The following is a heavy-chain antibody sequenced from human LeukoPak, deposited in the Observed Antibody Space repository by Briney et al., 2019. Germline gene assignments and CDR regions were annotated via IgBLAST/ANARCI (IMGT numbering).Heavy chain of an antibody. CDR2: IYYSGST. J-gene: IGHJ4*02. V-gene: IGHV4-59*01. CDR1: GVSISSYY. D-gene: IGHD5-12*01. CDR3: ASGYGKYYFDY. Sequence: SETLSLTCTASGVSISSYYWSWIRQPPGKGLEWVGYIYYSGSTNYNPSLKSRVTISVDTSKNQFSLKLSSVTAADTAVYYCASGYGKYYFDYWGQGTLVTVSS.